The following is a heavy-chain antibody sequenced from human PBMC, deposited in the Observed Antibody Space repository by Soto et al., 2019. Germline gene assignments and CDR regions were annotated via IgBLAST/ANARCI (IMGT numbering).Heavy chain of an antibody. CDR1: GYTFSSYD. V-gene: IGHV1-8*01. CDR3: ATSGGGWYLY. CDR2: LNPNSGDT. J-gene: IGHJ4*02. Sequence: QVQLVQSGAEVKKPGASVKVSCKASGYTFSSYDINWVRQATGQGLEWMGWLNPNSGDTGYAQKFQGRVTLTRNTSINTAYIEVSSLKSDDTAVYYCATSGGGWYLYWGQGPLVTVSS. D-gene: IGHD6-19*01.